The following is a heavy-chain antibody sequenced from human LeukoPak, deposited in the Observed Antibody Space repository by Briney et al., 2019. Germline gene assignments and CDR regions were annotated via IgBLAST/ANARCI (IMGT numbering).Heavy chain of an antibody. D-gene: IGHD2-15*01. CDR1: GYTFTSYY. V-gene: IGHV1-46*01. CDR2: INPSGGST. CDR3: AREGYYSGGSCYFFDY. J-gene: IGHJ4*02. Sequence: ASVKVSCKASGYTFTSYYMHWVRQAPGQGLEWMGIINPSGGSTSYAQKFQGRVTMTRDTSTSTVYMELSSLRSEDTAVYYCAREGYYSGGSCYFFDYWGQGTLVTVSS.